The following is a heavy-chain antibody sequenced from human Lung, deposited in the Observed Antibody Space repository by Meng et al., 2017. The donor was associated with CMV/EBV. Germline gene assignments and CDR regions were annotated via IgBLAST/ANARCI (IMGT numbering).Heavy chain of an antibody. CDR3: ARFPWSGFYVPY. CDR1: GFTFSSYE. CDR2: ISSGGITI. Sequence: SXAASGFTFSSYEMNWVRQAPGKGLEWVSYISSGGITISYADSVRGRFTISRDNAKNSLYLLMNSLRAEDTAVYYCARFPWSGFYVPYWGQGTVVTVSS. D-gene: IGHD3-3*01. J-gene: IGHJ4*02. V-gene: IGHV3-48*03.